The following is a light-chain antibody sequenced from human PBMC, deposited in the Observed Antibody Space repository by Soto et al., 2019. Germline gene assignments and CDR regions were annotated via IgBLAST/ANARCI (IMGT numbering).Light chain of an antibody. J-gene: IGKJ4*01. CDR2: AAS. V-gene: IGKV1-39*01. CDR3: QQGHDAPLT. CDR1: QNIATH. Sequence: DIQVAQFPSSLSASVGDRVTITCATSQNIATHLNWYRQKPGERPRLLIHAASNLASGVSSRFSGSGSGTEFTLTIASLQADDFATYYCQQGHDAPLTFGGGTTVE.